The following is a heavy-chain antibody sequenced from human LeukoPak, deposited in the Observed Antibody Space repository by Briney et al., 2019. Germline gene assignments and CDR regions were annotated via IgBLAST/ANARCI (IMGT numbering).Heavy chain of an antibody. CDR3: ARVAFGLYVMDV. V-gene: IGHV4-34*01. J-gene: IGHJ6*02. CDR2: INHSGST. Sequence: SETLSLTCAVYGGSFSAYYWSWIRQPPGKGLEWIGEINHSGSTNYNPSLKSRVTISVDTSKNQFSLKLSSVTAADTAVYYCARVAFGLYVMDVWGQGTTVTVSS. CDR1: GGSFSAYY. D-gene: IGHD3/OR15-3a*01.